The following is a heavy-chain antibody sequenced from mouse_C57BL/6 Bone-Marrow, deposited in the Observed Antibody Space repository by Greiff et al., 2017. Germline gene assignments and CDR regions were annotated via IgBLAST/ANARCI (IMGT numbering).Heavy chain of an antibody. V-gene: IGHV5-16*01. D-gene: IGHD4-1*01. CDR3: ARGGNWDEGGYYFDY. CDR1: GFTFSDYY. CDR2: INYDGSST. J-gene: IGHJ2*01. Sequence: EVQRVESEGGLVQPGSSMKLSCTASGFTFSDYYMAWVRQVPEKGLEWVANINYDGSSTYYLDSLKSRFIISRDNAKNILYLQMSSLKSEDTATYYCARGGNWDEGGYYFDYWGQGTTLTVSS.